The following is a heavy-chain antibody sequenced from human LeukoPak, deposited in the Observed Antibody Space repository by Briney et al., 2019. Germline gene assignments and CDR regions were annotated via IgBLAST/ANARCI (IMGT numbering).Heavy chain of an antibody. Sequence: ASVTVSCKASGYTFTSYGISWVRQAPGQGLEWMGWISAYNGNTNYAQKLQGRVTMTTDTSTSTAYMELRSLRSDDTAVYYCARIVATITTFDYWGQGTLVTVSS. CDR1: GYTFTSYG. D-gene: IGHD5-12*01. V-gene: IGHV1-18*01. CDR2: ISAYNGNT. CDR3: ARIVATITTFDY. J-gene: IGHJ4*02.